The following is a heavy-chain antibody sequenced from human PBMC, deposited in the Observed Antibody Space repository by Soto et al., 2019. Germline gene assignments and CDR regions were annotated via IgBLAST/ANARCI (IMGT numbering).Heavy chain of an antibody. CDR1: GYSFTSYW. V-gene: IGHV5-51*01. Sequence: PGESLKISCKGSGYSFTSYWIGWVRQMPGKGLEWMGIIYPGDSDTRYSPSFQGQVTISADKSISTAYLQWSSLKASDTAMYYCARQGDTAPPGYYYGMAVWGQGPTVTVS. CDR2: IYPGDSDT. CDR3: ARQGDTAPPGYYYGMAV. J-gene: IGHJ6*02. D-gene: IGHD5-18*01.